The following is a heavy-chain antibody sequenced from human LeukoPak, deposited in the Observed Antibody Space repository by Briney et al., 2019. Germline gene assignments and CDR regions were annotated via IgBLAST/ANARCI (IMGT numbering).Heavy chain of an antibody. J-gene: IGHJ4*02. CDR1: GFTFGSYW. V-gene: IGHV3-74*01. D-gene: IGHD5-18*01. Sequence: GGSLRLSCRASGFTFGSYWMHWIRQAPGEGLIWVLRIHTDGSSTNYAESVKGRFTISRDNAKNTLYLHMNSLTVEDTGMYYCVRGGSGSSYGEFAYWGQGTLVTVSS. CDR3: VRGGSGSSYGEFAY. CDR2: IHTDGSST.